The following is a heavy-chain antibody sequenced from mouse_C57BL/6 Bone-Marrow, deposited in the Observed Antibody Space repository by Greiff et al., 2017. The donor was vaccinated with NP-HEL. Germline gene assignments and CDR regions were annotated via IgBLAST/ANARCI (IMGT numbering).Heavy chain of an antibody. D-gene: IGHD6-2*01. CDR1: GFNIKDDY. V-gene: IGHV14-4*01. Sequence: SGAELVRPGASVKLSCTASGFNIKDDYMHWVKQRPEQGLEWIGWIDPENGDTEYASKFQGKATITADTSSNTAYLQLSSLTSEDTAVYYCTLSGAMDYWGQGTSVTVSS. CDR2: IDPENGDT. J-gene: IGHJ4*01. CDR3: TLSGAMDY.